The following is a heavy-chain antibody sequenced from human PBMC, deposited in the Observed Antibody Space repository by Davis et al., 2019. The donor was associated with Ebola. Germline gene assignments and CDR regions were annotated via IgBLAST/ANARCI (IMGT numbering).Heavy chain of an antibody. J-gene: IGHJ6*02. Sequence: AASVKVSCKASGYTFTSYGISWVRQAPGQGLEWMGWISAYNGNTNYAQNLQGRVTMTTDTSTSTAYMELRSLRSDDTAGYYCARDFPAGNTKYHYYVMDVWGQGTTVTVSS. CDR1: GYTFTSYG. D-gene: IGHD1-7*01. V-gene: IGHV1-18*01. CDR2: ISAYNGNT. CDR3: ARDFPAGNTKYHYYVMDV.